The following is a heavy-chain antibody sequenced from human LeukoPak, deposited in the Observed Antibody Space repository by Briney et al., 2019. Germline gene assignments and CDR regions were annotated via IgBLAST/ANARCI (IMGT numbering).Heavy chain of an antibody. CDR2: IIPIFGTA. Sequence: SVKVSCKASGGALSSYAISWVRQAPGHGLEWRGGIIPIFGTANYAQKFQGRVTISTDASTSTAYMELSSLRTEDTAVYYCARQGYYDSSGLFDYWGQGTLVTVSS. D-gene: IGHD3-22*01. V-gene: IGHV1-69*05. CDR3: ARQGYYDSSGLFDY. J-gene: IGHJ4*02. CDR1: GGALSSYA.